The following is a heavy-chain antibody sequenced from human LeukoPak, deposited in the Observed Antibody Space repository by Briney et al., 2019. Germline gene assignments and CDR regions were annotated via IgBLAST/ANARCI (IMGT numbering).Heavy chain of an antibody. Sequence: PGGSLRLSCAASGFTFSSYEMNWVRQAPGKGLEWVSYISSSGSTIYYADSVKGRFTISRDNAKNSLYLQMNSLRAEDTAVYYCAREPVTGDYYFDYWGQGTLVTVSS. J-gene: IGHJ4*02. CDR1: GFTFSSYE. CDR3: AREPVTGDYYFDY. D-gene: IGHD7-27*01. CDR2: ISSSGSTI. V-gene: IGHV3-48*03.